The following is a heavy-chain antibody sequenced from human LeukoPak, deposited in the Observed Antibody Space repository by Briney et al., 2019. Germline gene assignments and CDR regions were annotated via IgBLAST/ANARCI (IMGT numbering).Heavy chain of an antibody. CDR3: TRGPIQLWLHNGMDV. V-gene: IGHV3-49*04. D-gene: IGHD5-18*01. J-gene: IGHJ6*02. Sequence: QPGRSLRLSCTTSGFTFADHAMSWVRQAPGKGLEWVGFVRSKAYRGTTEYAPSVKDRFTISGDDSRSVAYLQMNSLKTDDTAVYFCTRGPIQLWLHNGMDVWGQGTTVTVSS. CDR1: GFTFADHA. CDR2: VRSKAYRGTT.